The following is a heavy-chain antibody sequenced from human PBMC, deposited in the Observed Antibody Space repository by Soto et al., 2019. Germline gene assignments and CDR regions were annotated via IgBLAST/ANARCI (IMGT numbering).Heavy chain of an antibody. D-gene: IGHD3-10*01. J-gene: IGHJ4*02. V-gene: IGHV3-33*01. Sequence: PGGSLRLSCAASGFTFSSYGMHWVRQAPGKGLEWVAVIWYDGSNKYYADSVKGRFTISRDNSKNTLYLQMNSLRAEDTAVYYCARDFKPLRNHVFDYWGQGTLVTVSS. CDR3: ARDFKPLRNHVFDY. CDR2: IWYDGSNK. CDR1: GFTFSSYG.